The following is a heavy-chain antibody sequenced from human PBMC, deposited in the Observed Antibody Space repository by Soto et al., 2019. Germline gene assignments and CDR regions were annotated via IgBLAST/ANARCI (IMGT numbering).Heavy chain of an antibody. D-gene: IGHD3-3*01. CDR1: GGTFSSYA. CDR2: IIPIFGTA. J-gene: IGHJ4*02. Sequence: AASVKVSCKASGGTFSSYAISWVRQAPGQGLEWMGGIIPIFGTANYAQKFQGRVTITADKSTSTAYMELNSLRSEDTAVYYCARAPYYDFWSGPWYFDYWGQGTLVTVSS. V-gene: IGHV1-69*06. CDR3: ARAPYYDFWSGPWYFDY.